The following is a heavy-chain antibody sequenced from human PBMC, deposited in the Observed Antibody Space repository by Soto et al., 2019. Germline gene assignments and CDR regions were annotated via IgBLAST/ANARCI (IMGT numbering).Heavy chain of an antibody. CDR3: AKGVPGIAVAGTGYFQH. CDR2: ISSSSNTI. D-gene: IGHD6-19*01. V-gene: IGHV3-48*01. CDR1: GFTFSSYS. Sequence: PGGSLRLSCAASGFTFSSYSMSWVRQAPGKGLQWISYISSSSNTIYYADSVKGRFTISRDNSKNTLYLQMNSLRAEDTAVYYCAKGVPGIAVAGTGYFQHWGQGTLVTVSS. J-gene: IGHJ1*01.